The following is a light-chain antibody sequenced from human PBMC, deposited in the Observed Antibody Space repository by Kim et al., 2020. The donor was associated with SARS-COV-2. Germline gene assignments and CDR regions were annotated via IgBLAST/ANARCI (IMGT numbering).Light chain of an antibody. J-gene: IGKJ2*01. CDR3: QQYGSSPPYT. CDR2: GAS. V-gene: IGKV3-20*01. CDR1: QRVSGNS. Sequence: PGEKATPSCRASQRVSGNSLAWYQQKPGQPPRLLIYGASSRATGIPDRFSGSGSGTDFTLTITRLEPEDFAVDSCQQYGSSPPYTFGQGTKLEIK.